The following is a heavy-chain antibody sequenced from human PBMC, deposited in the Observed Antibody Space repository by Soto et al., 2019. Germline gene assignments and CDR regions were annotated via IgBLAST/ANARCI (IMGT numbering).Heavy chain of an antibody. CDR1: GGSIIAYY. CDR3: ARVGSGSYYDFNWFDP. D-gene: IGHD1-26*01. V-gene: IGHV4-59*01. J-gene: IGHJ5*02. CDR2: IYYSGST. Sequence: TSETLSLTCTFSGGSIIAYYWSWIRQPPGKGLEWIGHIYYSGSTNYSPSLKSRVTISIDTSKRQFSLKLRSVTAADTAVYYCARVGSGSYYDFNWFDPWGQGKVVTVSS.